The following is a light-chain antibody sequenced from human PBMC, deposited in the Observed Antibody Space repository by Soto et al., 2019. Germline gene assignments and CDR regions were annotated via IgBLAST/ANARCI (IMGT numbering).Light chain of an antibody. CDR3: QSYDSSLSGYV. Sequence: QSVLTQPPSVSGAPGQRVTISCTGSSSNIGAGYDVHWYQQLPGTAPKLLIYGNSNRPSGVPDRFSGSKSGTSASLAITGLQAEDEGDYYCQSYDSSLSGYVFGGGTKLTVL. J-gene: IGLJ2*01. CDR2: GNS. V-gene: IGLV1-40*01. CDR1: SSNIGAGYD.